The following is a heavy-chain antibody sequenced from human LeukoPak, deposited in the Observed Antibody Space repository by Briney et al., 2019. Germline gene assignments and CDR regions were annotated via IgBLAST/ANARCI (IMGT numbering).Heavy chain of an antibody. J-gene: IGHJ4*02. CDR3: ARGRTVVTPDY. CDR1: GFTFSSYG. D-gene: IGHD4-23*01. CDR2: IWYDGSNK. V-gene: IGHV3-33*01. Sequence: GGSLRLSCAASGFTFSSYGMHWVRQAPGKGLEWVAVIWYDGSNKYYADSVKGRFTISRDNSKNTLYLQMNSLRAEDTAVYYCARGRTVVTPDYWGQGSLVTVSS.